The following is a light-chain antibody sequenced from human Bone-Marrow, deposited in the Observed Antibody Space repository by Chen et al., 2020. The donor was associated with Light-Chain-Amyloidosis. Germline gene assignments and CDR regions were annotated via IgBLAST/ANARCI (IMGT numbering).Light chain of an antibody. CDR2: RDT. Sequence: YELTQPPSVSVPPGQTARITCSGDDLPTKYAYWYQQKPGQAPVLVIHRDTERPSGISERFSGSGSGTTATLTISGVQAEDEADYHCQSADSSGTYEVIFGGGTKLTVL. CDR3: QSADSSGTYEVI. J-gene: IGLJ2*01. CDR1: DLPTKY. V-gene: IGLV3-25*03.